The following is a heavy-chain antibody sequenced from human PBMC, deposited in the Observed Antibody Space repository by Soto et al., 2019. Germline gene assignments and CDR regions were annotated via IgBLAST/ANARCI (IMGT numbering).Heavy chain of an antibody. J-gene: IGHJ4*02. D-gene: IGHD1-26*01. V-gene: IGHV1-69*01. CDR2: IIPILGTA. Sequence: QVQLVQSGAEVKKPGSSVKVSCKASGGTFSSYSINWVRQAPGQGLEWMGEIIPILGTANYAQKFQGRVTITAYESTSTAYMELSSLRSEDTAVYYCARDGGRHAGGIDYWGQGTLVTVSS. CDR1: GGTFSSYS. CDR3: ARDGGRHAGGIDY.